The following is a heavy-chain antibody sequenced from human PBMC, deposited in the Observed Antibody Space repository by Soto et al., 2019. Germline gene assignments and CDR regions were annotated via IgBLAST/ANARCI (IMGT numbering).Heavy chain of an antibody. Sequence: QVQLVQSGAEVKKPGASVKVSCKASGYTFTSYGISWVRQPPGQGLEWMGWISAYNGNTNHAQQPQRRVTIHTDSSPSTDSMELRGLRSDGTAVYYCSRGSIRIFGVVYPPRMYVWGQGTTVTGFS. CDR1: GYTFTSYG. CDR3: SRGSIRIFGVVYPPRMYV. D-gene: IGHD3-3*01. CDR2: ISAYNGNT. V-gene: IGHV1-18*01. J-gene: IGHJ6*02.